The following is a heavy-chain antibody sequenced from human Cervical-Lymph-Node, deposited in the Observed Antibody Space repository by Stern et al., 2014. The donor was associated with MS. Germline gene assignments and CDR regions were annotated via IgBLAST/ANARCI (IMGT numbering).Heavy chain of an antibody. CDR1: GYSFTIYY. V-gene: IGHV5-51*01. CDR2: IYPYDSDT. J-gene: IGHJ4*02. CDR3: ARHVQGFDY. Sequence: QLVETGAEVKKPGEPLQISCKLSGYSFTIYYIAWLRQMPGKVLEWMGVIYPYDSDTTYSPSFQGQVTISADKSITTAYLQWSSLRASDTAMYYCARHVQGFDYWGQGTLVTVSS.